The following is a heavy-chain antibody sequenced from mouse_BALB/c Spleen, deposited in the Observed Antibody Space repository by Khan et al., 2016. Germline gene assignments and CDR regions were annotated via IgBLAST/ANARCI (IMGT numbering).Heavy chain of an antibody. V-gene: IGHV9-4*02. CDR2: IYTHSGVP. CDR1: GYTFTTAG. D-gene: IGHD3-2*01. Sequence: QIQLVQSGPELKKPGETVRISCKASGYTFTTAGMQWVQKMPGKGLKWIGWIYTHSGVPKSAEDFKGRFAFSLETSASTAYLQISNLTNEATATYFSGRSDSSGFDYGGKRTTLTVSS. J-gene: IGHJ2*01. CDR3: GRSDSSGFDY.